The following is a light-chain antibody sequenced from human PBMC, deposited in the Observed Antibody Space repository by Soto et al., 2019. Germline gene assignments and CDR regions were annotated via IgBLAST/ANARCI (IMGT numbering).Light chain of an antibody. J-gene: IGKJ4*01. Sequence: EIVLTQSPGTLSLSPGERATLSCRASQTISTMNLAWYQQKPGQAPRLLIYGTSNRATGIPDWFRGSGSGTDFTLTISRLEPEDFVVYYCHQYGSLPLTFGGGAKVEIK. CDR1: QTISTMN. CDR2: GTS. CDR3: HQYGSLPLT. V-gene: IGKV3-20*01.